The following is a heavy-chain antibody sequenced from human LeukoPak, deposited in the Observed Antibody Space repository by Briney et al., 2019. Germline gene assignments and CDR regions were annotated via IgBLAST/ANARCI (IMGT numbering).Heavy chain of an antibody. CDR2: IYHSGGT. CDR1: GGSINDAS. Sequence: SETLSLTCTVSGGSINDASWNWLRKPPGQGLEWIGYIYHSGGTNYNPSLKSRVTISLDTSKNQFSLKLSSVTAADTAVYYCAIVGTYYRSLDSWGQGTLVTVSS. CDR3: AIVGTYYRSLDS. V-gene: IGHV4-59*01. D-gene: IGHD3-10*01. J-gene: IGHJ4*02.